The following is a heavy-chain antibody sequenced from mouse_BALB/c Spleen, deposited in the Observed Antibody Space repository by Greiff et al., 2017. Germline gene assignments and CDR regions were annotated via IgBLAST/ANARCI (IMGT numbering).Heavy chain of an antibody. J-gene: IGHJ4*01. Sequence: QVQLQQSGAELVKPGASVKLSCKASGYTFTSYWMHWVKQRPGQGLEWIGEINPSNGRTNYNEKSKSKATLTVDKSSSTAYMQLSSLTSEDSAVYYCGRSDVGAMDYWGQGTSVTVSS. CDR3: GRSDVGAMDY. V-gene: IGHV1S81*02. CDR1: GYTFTSYW. CDR2: INPSNGRT.